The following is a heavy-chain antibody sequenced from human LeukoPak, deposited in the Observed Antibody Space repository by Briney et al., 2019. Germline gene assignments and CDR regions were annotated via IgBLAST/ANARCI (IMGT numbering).Heavy chain of an antibody. D-gene: IGHD2-15*01. CDR1: GFTVSSNY. V-gene: IGHV3-66*01. CDR2: IYSGGST. J-gene: IGHJ4*02. Sequence: GGSLRLSCAASGFTVSSNYMSWVRQAPGKGLEWVSVIYSGGSTYYADSVKGRFTISRDNSKNTLYLQMNSLRAEDMAVYYCARMCSGGSCSPDYWGQGTLVTVSS. CDR3: ARMCSGGSCSPDY.